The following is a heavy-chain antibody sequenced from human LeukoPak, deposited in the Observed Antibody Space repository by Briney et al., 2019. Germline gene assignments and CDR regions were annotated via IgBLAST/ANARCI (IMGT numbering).Heavy chain of an antibody. Sequence: GASVKVSCKASGYTFTSYGISWVRQAPGQGLEWMGWISAYNGNTNYAQKLQGRVTMTTDTSTSTAYMELRSLRSEDTAVYYCARDPPYCSSTSCYFNYMDVWGKGATVTVSS. V-gene: IGHV1-18*01. D-gene: IGHD2-2*01. CDR1: GYTFTSYG. J-gene: IGHJ6*03. CDR3: ARDPPYCSSTSCYFNYMDV. CDR2: ISAYNGNT.